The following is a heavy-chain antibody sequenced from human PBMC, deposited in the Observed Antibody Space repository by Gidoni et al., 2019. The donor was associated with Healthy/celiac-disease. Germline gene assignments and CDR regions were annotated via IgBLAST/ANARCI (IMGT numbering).Heavy chain of an antibody. CDR2: MNPNSGNT. J-gene: IGHJ5*02. CDR3: ARNIAVAPTGWFDP. CDR1: GYTFTSYD. Sequence: QVQLVQSGAEVKKPGASVKFSCKASGYTFTSYDLNWVRQATGQGLEWMGWMNPNSGNTGYAQKFQGRVTMTRNTSISTAYMELSSLRSEDTAVYYCARNIAVAPTGWFDPWGQGTLVTVSS. D-gene: IGHD6-19*01. V-gene: IGHV1-8*01.